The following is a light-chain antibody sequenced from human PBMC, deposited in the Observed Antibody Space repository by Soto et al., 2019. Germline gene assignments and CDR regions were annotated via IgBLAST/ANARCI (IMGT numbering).Light chain of an antibody. CDR1: QSVGSN. Sequence: ESVPTPSPATLSVSPGERVTLSCRASQSVGSNLAWFQQKPGQAPRLLIYAASTRATGVPARFSGGGSGTEFTLTISGLQSEDSAVYYCQQYNIWPRWTFGQGTKVDIK. V-gene: IGKV3-15*01. J-gene: IGKJ1*01. CDR3: QQYNIWPRWT. CDR2: AAS.